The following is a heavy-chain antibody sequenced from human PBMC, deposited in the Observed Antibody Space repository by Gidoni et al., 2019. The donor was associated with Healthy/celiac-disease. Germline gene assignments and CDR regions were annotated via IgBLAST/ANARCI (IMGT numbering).Heavy chain of an antibody. Sequence: EVPLLQSAAEVNMPALSLLISCKGSGYSFTSYWIGWVRQLPGKGLEWMGIIYPGESDTRYSPAFQGQVTISADKSISTAYLQWSSLKASDTAMYYCARLGYGSSSRVLRHWGQGTLVTVSS. CDR2: IYPGESDT. CDR3: ARLGYGSSSRVLRH. V-gene: IGHV5-51*01. D-gene: IGHD6-6*01. J-gene: IGHJ4*02. CDR1: GYSFTSYW.